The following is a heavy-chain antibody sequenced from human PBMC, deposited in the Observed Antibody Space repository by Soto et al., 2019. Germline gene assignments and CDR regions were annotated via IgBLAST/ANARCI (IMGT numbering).Heavy chain of an antibody. D-gene: IGHD2-2*01. Sequence: GGSLRLSCAASGFTFSSYAMSWVRQAPGKGLEWVSAISGSGGSTYYADSVKGRFTISRDNSKNTLYLQMNSLRAEDTAVYYCAKDRWDCSSTSCYELSLLSFDYWGQGTLVTVSS. J-gene: IGHJ4*02. CDR3: AKDRWDCSSTSCYELSLLSFDY. CDR2: ISGSGGST. V-gene: IGHV3-23*01. CDR1: GFTFSSYA.